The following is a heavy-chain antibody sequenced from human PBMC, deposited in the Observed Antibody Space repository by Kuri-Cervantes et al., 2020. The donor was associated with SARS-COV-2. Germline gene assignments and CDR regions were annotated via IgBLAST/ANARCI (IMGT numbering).Heavy chain of an antibody. CDR2: INHSGNT. CDR1: GGSFSGYY. CDR3: AGSYLGWSSSSAV. D-gene: IGHD6-6*01. V-gene: IGHV4-34*01. J-gene: IGHJ4*02. Sequence: SETLSPTCAVYGGSFSGYYWSWIRQPPGKGLEWIGEINHSGNTNYNPSPKSRVTIPVDTSKNQFSLKLSSVTAADTAVYSCAGSYLGWSSSSAVWGQGTLVTVSS.